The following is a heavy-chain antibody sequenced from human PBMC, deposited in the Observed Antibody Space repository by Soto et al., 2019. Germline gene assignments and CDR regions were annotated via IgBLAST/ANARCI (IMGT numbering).Heavy chain of an antibody. J-gene: IGHJ4*02. CDR3: ARGPRITADFDY. CDR1: GGTFSSYT. D-gene: IGHD3-10*01. V-gene: IGHV1-69*08. CDR2: IIPILGTA. Sequence: SVKVSCKASGGTFSSYTISWVRQAPGQGLEWMGRIIPILGTANYAQKFQGRVTITADKSTSTAYMELSSLRSEDTAVYYCARGPRITADFDYWGQGTLVTVSS.